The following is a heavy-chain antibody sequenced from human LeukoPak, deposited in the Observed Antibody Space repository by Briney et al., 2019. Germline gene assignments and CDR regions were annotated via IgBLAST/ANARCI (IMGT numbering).Heavy chain of an antibody. Sequence: ASVKVSCKAFVYSFIRNLISGVRQAPGQGLEWMGWISTNSGNTNYAQNLQGRVTMTTATSATTAYMELRSLSSDDTAVYYCARDVMYAFDSWGQGTRVTVSS. D-gene: IGHD2-8*01. J-gene: IGHJ5*01. CDR2: ISTNSGNT. V-gene: IGHV1-18*04. CDR3: ARDVMYAFDS. CDR1: VYSFIRNL.